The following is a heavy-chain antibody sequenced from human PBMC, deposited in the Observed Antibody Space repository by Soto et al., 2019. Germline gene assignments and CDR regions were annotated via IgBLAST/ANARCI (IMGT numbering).Heavy chain of an antibody. CDR1: GFSLSTRGVA. CDR2: IFWDDDK. CDR3: AQRSRGYAYYFDQ. V-gene: IGHV2-5*02. Sequence: QITLKESGPPLVKPTQTLTLTCSFSGFSLSTRGVAVGWIRQPPGKALEWLALIFWDDDKWYSPSLRSRLTITEDTSKHQVVLTMTNMDPVDTAPYYCAQRSRGYAYYFDQWGQGTLVTVSS. D-gene: IGHD5-12*01. J-gene: IGHJ4*02.